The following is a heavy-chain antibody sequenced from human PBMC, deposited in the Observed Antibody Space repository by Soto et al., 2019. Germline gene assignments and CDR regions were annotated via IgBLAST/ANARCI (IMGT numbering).Heavy chain of an antibody. J-gene: IGHJ5*02. V-gene: IGHV4-4*07. CDR2: IYTSGST. CDR1: GGSISSYY. Sequence: SETLSLTCTVSGGSISSYYWSWIRQPAGKGLEWIGRIYTSGSTNYNPSLKSRVTMSVDTSKNQFSLKLSSVTAADTAVYYCARDSGDYYDSSGSVYWFDPWGQRTLVTVSS. D-gene: IGHD3-22*01. CDR3: ARDSGDYYDSSGSVYWFDP.